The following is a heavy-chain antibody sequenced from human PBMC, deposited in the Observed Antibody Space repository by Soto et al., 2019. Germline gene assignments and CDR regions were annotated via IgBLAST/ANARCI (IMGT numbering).Heavy chain of an antibody. Sequence: QVHLVQSGAEVKKPGASVKVSCKASGYTFTSYGITWVRQAPGQGLEWMGWISAHNGNTDYAQKLQGRVIVTRDTSTSTAYIELRSLRSDDTDVYYCARGRYGDYWGQGALVTVSS. J-gene: IGHJ4*02. CDR1: GYTFTSYG. D-gene: IGHD1-1*01. CDR2: ISAHNGNT. CDR3: ARGRYGDY. V-gene: IGHV1-18*01.